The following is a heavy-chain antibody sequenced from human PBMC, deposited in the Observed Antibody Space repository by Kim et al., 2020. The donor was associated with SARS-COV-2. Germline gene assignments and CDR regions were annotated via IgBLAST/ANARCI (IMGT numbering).Heavy chain of an antibody. CDR3: ARDREVLLWFGRYYYYGMDV. D-gene: IGHD3-10*01. Sequence: RFTIYRDNAKNTLYLQMNSLRAEDTAVYYCARDREVLLWFGRYYYYGMDVWGQGTTVTVSS. J-gene: IGHJ6*02. V-gene: IGHV3-74*01.